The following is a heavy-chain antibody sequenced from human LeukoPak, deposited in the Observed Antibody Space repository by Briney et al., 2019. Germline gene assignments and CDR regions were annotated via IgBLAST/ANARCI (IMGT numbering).Heavy chain of an antibody. J-gene: IGHJ4*02. D-gene: IGHD6-13*01. V-gene: IGHV3-30-3*01. CDR2: ISYDGSNK. Sequence: GGSLRLSCAASGFTFSSYAMHWVRQAPGKGLEWVAVISYDGSNKYYADSVKGRFTISRDNSKNTLYLQMNSLRAEDTAVYYCAACIAAAGLFDYWGQGTLVTVSS. CDR1: GFTFSSYA. CDR3: AACIAAAGLFDY.